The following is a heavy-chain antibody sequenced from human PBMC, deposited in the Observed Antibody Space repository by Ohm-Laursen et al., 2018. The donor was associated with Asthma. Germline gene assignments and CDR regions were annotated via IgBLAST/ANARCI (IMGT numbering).Heavy chain of an antibody. J-gene: IGHJ4*02. CDR2: IYIANT. CDR3: VRDVVDRFDD. Sequence: SVKVSCKASGYIFNNYGISWVRQAPGQGPEWMGWIYIANTNYAPKFRDRVTMTTDTSTNTLYMELRRLKSDDTAVYYCVRDVVDRFDDWGQGTLVTVSS. V-gene: IGHV1-18*01. D-gene: IGHD2-21*01. CDR1: GYIFNNYG.